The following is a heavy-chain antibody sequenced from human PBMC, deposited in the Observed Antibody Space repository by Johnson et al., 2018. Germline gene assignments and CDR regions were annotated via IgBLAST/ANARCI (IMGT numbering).Heavy chain of an antibody. D-gene: IGHD1-26*01. J-gene: IGHJ3*02. CDR2: IYSGGST. Sequence: VQLLESGGGVVQPGRSLRLSCAASGFTVSSHYMSWVRQAPGKGLEWVSVIYSGGSTYYADSVKGRFTISRDNSKNTRYLQMNSLRAEDTAVYYCSREPWELRSIEIWGQGTMGTVS. CDR3: SREPWELRSIEI. V-gene: IGHV3-66*01. CDR1: GFTVSSHY.